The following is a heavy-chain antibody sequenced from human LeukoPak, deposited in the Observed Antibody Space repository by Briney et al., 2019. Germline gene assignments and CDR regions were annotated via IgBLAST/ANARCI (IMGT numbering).Heavy chain of an antibody. CDR2: ISTSGIT. D-gene: IGHD4-11*01. V-gene: IGHV4-61*02. CDR1: GGSISSGSYY. CDR3: ARGPDYSNYVDY. J-gene: IGHJ4*02. Sequence: SWETLSLTCTVSGGSISSGSYYWHWIRQPAGKGLEWIGRISTSGITKYNPSLKSRVTIPVDTSKNQFSLKLSSVTAADTAVYYCARGPDYSNYVDYWGQGTLVTVSS.